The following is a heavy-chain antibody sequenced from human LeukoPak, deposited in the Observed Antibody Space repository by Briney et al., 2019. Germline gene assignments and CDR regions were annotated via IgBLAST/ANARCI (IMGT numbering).Heavy chain of an antibody. Sequence: SQTLSLTCTVSGGSMSSGTYYWSWIRQPAGKGLEWIGRVYNAGSNFNSGSNYNPSLKSRVTISVDTSKNQFSLRKRGIAVAGTPGWFDPWGQGTLVTVSS. CDR2: VYNAGSNFNSGS. V-gene: IGHV4-61*02. CDR1: GGSMSSGTYY. J-gene: IGHJ5*02. D-gene: IGHD6-19*01. CDR3: P.